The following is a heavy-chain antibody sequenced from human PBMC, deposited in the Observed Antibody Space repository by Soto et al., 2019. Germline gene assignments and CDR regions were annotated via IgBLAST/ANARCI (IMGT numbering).Heavy chain of an antibody. V-gene: IGHV4-34*01. CDR3: ARGQCLQMDV. CDR2: INHSGST. CDR1: GGSFSDYY. J-gene: IGHJ6*04. D-gene: IGHD3-16*01. Sequence: SETLSLTCAVYGGSFSDYYWSWIRQPPGKGLEWIGEINHSGSTNYNPSLKSRVTISVDTSKNQFSLKLSSVTAADTAVYYCARGQCLQMDVWGKGTTVTVSS.